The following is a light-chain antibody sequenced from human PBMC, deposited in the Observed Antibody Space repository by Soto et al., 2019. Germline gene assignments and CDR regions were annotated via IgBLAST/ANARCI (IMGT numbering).Light chain of an antibody. CDR1: QSLSSW. Sequence: DIQMTQSPSTLSASVGDRVTITCRASQSLSSWLAWYQQKPGKAPKLLIYKASSLESGVPSRFSGSGSGTEFTITISSLQPDDFATYYCQQYNSYLYTFGQGTKLEIK. CDR2: KAS. J-gene: IGKJ2*01. CDR3: QQYNSYLYT. V-gene: IGKV1-5*03.